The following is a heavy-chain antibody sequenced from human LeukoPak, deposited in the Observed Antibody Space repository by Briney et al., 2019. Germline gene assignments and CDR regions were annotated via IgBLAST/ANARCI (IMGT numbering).Heavy chain of an antibody. CDR3: ARIRDGYNDAYDL. Sequence: GASVKVSCKASGYTFTNSYIHWVRQAPAQVVEWMGLINRDGGNTNYAQNFQGRVTLTRDTSTSTVYMELSSLRSEDTAIYYCARIRDGYNDAYDLWGQGTVVTVPS. CDR1: GYTFTNSY. V-gene: IGHV1-46*01. D-gene: IGHD5-24*01. J-gene: IGHJ3*01. CDR2: INRDGGNT.